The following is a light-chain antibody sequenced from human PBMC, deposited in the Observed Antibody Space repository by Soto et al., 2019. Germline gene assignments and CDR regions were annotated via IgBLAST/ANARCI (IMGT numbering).Light chain of an antibody. CDR3: QQYYNWPPRT. Sequence: EIVMTQSPATLSVSPGERATLSCRASQSINNNLAWYQQKPGQAPRLLIYGASTRATGIPARFSGSGSGTEFTLTISSLQSEDFAVYYCQQYYNWPPRTFGQGTKVEVK. CDR2: GAS. V-gene: IGKV3-15*01. CDR1: QSINNN. J-gene: IGKJ1*01.